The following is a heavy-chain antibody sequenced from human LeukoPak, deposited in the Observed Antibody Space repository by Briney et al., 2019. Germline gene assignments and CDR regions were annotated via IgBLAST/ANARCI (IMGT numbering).Heavy chain of an antibody. CDR2: IYYSGST. Sequence: SETLSLTCTVSGGSISSSSYYWGWIRQPPGKGLEWIGSIYYSGSTYYNPSLKSRVTISVDTSKNQFSLKLSSVTAADTAVYYCARAGATTDYYYYMDVWGKGTTVTVSS. D-gene: IGHD1-26*01. CDR1: GGSISSSSYY. CDR3: ARAGATTDYYYYMDV. V-gene: IGHV4-39*07. J-gene: IGHJ6*03.